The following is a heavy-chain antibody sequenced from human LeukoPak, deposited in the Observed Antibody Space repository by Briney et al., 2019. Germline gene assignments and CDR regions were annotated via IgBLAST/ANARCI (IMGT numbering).Heavy chain of an antibody. Sequence: SETLSLTCTVSGGSISSSSYYWGWIRQPPGKGLEWIGSIYYSGSTYYNPSLKSRVTISVDTSKNQFSLKLSSVTAADTAVYYCARDHSSGWYWGQGTLVTVSS. CDR1: GGSISSSSYY. CDR2: IYYSGST. CDR3: ARDHSSGWY. D-gene: IGHD6-19*01. J-gene: IGHJ4*02. V-gene: IGHV4-39*07.